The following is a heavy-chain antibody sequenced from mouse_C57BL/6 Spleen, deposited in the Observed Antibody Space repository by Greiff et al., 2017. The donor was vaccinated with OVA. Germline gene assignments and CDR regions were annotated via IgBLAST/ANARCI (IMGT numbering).Heavy chain of an antibody. CDR3: ARRRICDV. CDR2: IDPSDSYT. Sequence: QVQLQQPGAELVKPGASVKLSCKASGYTFTSYWMQWVKQRPGQGLEWIGEIDPSDSYTNYNQQFKGKATFTVDTSSSTAYMQLSSLTSEDSAVYYWARRRICDVWGTGTTVTVAS. CDR1: GYTFTSYW. J-gene: IGHJ1*03. V-gene: IGHV1-50*01.